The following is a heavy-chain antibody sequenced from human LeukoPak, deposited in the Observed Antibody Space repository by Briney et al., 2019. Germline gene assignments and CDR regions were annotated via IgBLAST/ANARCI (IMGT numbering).Heavy chain of an antibody. J-gene: IGHJ2*01. D-gene: IGHD3-10*01. V-gene: IGHV3-53*01. CDR3: ARVGDHYHWYFDL. CDR1: GFSVGTKY. Sequence: GRSLTLSCEASGFSVGTKYMNWVRQAPGKGLEWLSILYSGADTYYADSVKGRFTISRDSSENTLFLHMNGLRTDDTAIYYCARVGDHYHWYFDLWGRGTRVSVSS. CDR2: LYSGADT.